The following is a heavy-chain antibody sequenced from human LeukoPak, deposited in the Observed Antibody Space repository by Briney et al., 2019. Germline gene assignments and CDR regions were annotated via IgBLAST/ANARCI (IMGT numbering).Heavy chain of an antibody. CDR3: ARDGDTNGYTD. CDR2: IKQDGSEK. Sequence: GGSLRLSCEASGFTFSLYWMSWVRQAPGKGLEWVANIKQDGSEKYYVDSVKGRFTISRDNARNSLYLQMNSLRADDTAVYYCARDGDTNGYTDWGQGTLDTVSS. CDR1: GFTFSLYW. D-gene: IGHD2-8*01. V-gene: IGHV3-7*01. J-gene: IGHJ4*02.